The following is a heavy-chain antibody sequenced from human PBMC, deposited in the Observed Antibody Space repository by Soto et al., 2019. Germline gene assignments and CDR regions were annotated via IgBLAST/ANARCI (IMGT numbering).Heavy chain of an antibody. CDR2: IYYSGST. CDR1: GGSISSGDYY. Sequence: SETLSLTCTVSGGSISSGDYYWSWIRQPPGKGLEWIGYIYYSGSTYYNPSLKSRVTISVDTSKNQFSLKLSSVTAADTAVYYCARVVVNCSGGSRYSRYYYCGMDVWGQGTTVTVSS. J-gene: IGHJ6*02. V-gene: IGHV4-30-4*01. CDR3: ARVVVNCSGGSRYSRYYYCGMDV. D-gene: IGHD2-15*01.